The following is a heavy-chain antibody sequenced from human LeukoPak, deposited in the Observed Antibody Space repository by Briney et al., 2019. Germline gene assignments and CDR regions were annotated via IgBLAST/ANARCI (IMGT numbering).Heavy chain of an antibody. V-gene: IGHV3-30*03. CDR1: GFTFSSYG. Sequence: PGGSLRLSCAASGFTFSSYGMHWVRQAPGKGLEWVAVISYDGSNKYYADSVKGRFTISRDNSKNTLYLQMNSLRAEDTAVYYCARVLTVTTYAFDIWGQGTMVTVSS. CDR2: ISYDGSNK. CDR3: ARVLTVTTYAFDI. J-gene: IGHJ3*02. D-gene: IGHD4-11*01.